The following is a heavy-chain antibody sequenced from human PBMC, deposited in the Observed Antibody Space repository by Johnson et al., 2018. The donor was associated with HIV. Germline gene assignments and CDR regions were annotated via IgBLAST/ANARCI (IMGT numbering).Heavy chain of an antibody. D-gene: IGHD2-15*01. CDR2: IYSRDTT. J-gene: IGHJ3*02. Sequence: VLLVESGGGLVQPGGSLRLSCAVSGFTVINNYMTWVRQAPGTGLEWVSIIYSRDTTYSAYSVKGRFTISRDNAKNSLYLQMNSLRAEDTAVYYCARSKDCSGGSCPDGFDIWGQGTMVIVSS. CDR1: GFTVINNY. V-gene: IGHV3-66*01. CDR3: ARSKDCSGGSCPDGFDI.